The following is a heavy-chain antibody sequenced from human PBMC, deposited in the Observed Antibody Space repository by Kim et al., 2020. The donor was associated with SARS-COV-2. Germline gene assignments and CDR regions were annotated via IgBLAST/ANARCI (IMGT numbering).Heavy chain of an antibody. CDR2: IYSSGST. D-gene: IGHD3-9*01. CDR1: GGSISSYY. V-gene: IGHV4-59*13. Sequence: SETLSLTCTVSGGSISSYYWSWIRQPPGKGLEWIGYIYSSGSTNYNPSLKSRVTISVDTSKNQFSLKLSSVTAADTAVYYCARTSYDLLTGYYTHFDYWGKGTLVTVSS. J-gene: IGHJ4*02. CDR3: ARTSYDLLTGYYTHFDY.